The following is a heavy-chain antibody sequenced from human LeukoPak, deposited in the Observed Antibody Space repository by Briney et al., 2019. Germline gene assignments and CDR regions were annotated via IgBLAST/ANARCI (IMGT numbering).Heavy chain of an antibody. CDR1: GGSFSGYY. Sequence: SSETLSLTCAVYGGSFSGYYWSWIRQPPGKGLEWIGEINHSGSTNYNPSLKSRVTISVDTSKNQFSLKLSSVTAADTAVYYCARHARFFGVVTHFDYWGQGTLVTVSS. CDR3: ARHARFFGVVTHFDY. J-gene: IGHJ4*02. V-gene: IGHV4-34*01. CDR2: INHSGST. D-gene: IGHD3-3*01.